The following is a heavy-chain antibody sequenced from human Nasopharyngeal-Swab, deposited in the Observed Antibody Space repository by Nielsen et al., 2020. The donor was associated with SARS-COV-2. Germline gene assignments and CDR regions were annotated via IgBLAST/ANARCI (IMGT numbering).Heavy chain of an antibody. CDR3: ARDGDGAQQPYHYYYYYGMDV. CDR2: VSAYNGNT. Sequence: ASAMVSCNASAGTFSSYAISWVRQAPAQGLEWMGWVSAYNGNTNYAQKPQGRVTMTTDTSTSTAYMELRSLRSDDTAVYYCARDGDGAQQPYHYYYYYGMDVWGQGTTVTVSS. V-gene: IGHV1-18*01. CDR1: AGTFSSYA. J-gene: IGHJ6*02. D-gene: IGHD6-13*01.